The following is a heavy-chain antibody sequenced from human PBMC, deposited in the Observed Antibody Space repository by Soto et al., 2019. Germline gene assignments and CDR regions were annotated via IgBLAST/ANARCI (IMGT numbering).Heavy chain of an antibody. V-gene: IGHV4-4*02. Sequence: QVQLQESGPGLVKPSGTLSLTCAVSGGSISSSNWWSWVRQPPGKGLEWIGEIYHSGSTNYNPSLKSRVTISVNKSKNQFSLKLSSVTAADTAVYYCARVGPWGDSSGQGAFDIWGQGTMVTVSS. J-gene: IGHJ3*02. CDR3: ARVGPWGDSSGQGAFDI. CDR2: IYHSGST. D-gene: IGHD3-22*01. CDR1: GGSISSSNW.